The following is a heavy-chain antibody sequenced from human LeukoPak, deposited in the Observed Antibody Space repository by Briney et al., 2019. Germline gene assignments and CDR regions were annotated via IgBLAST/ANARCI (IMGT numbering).Heavy chain of an antibody. V-gene: IGHV3-74*01. CDR1: GFTFSGYW. Sequence: AGGSLRLSCAASGFTFSGYWMHWVRQAPGKGLVWVSLINSDGSTTGYADSVKGRFTISRDNAKNTLHLQMHSLRVEDTAVYYCARDANRYYGPEWGQGTLVTVSS. D-gene: IGHD3-10*01. J-gene: IGHJ4*02. CDR3: ARDANRYYGPE. CDR2: INSDGSTT.